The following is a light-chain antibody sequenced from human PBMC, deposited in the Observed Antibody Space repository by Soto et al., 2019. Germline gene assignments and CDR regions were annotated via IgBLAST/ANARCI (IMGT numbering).Light chain of an antibody. CDR2: HAS. Sequence: EVVLTQSPAILSLSPGERATLSCRASQNVNSYLAWYQQKPGQAPRLLIYHASNRATGIPARFSGSGPGTDLTLTISSLEPEDFAVYYCQQRSKWPITFGQGTRLEI. CDR1: QNVNSY. CDR3: QQRSKWPIT. V-gene: IGKV3D-11*02. J-gene: IGKJ5*01.